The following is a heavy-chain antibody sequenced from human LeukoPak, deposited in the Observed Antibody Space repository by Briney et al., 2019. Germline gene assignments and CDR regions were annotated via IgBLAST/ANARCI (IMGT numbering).Heavy chain of an antibody. CDR3: ARHSVGSPHYFDY. Sequence: PGGSLRLSCAASGFTFSSYAMSWVRQAPGKELEWIAFIFYSGSAHYNPSLTSRVTISVDTSKNQFSLKLTSVTAAGTAVYYCARHSVGSPHYFDYWGQGTPVTVSS. CDR1: GFTFSSYA. V-gene: IGHV4-59*08. J-gene: IGHJ4*02. D-gene: IGHD5/OR15-5a*01. CDR2: IFYSGSA.